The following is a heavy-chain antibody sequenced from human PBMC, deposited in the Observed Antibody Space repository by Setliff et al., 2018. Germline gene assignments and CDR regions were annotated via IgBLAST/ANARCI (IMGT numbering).Heavy chain of an antibody. D-gene: IGHD1-7*01. CDR2: INSDGSTT. CDR3: ARDQFRNSGGLYC. CDR1: EFTLSTYW. Sequence: GGSLRLSCAASEFTLSTYWIHWVRQAPRKGLVWVSRINSDGSTTTYADSVKGRFTISRDNGKNTVYLQMNSLRAEDTAMYYCARDQFRNSGGLYCWGQGTLVTVSS. V-gene: IGHV3-74*01. J-gene: IGHJ4*02.